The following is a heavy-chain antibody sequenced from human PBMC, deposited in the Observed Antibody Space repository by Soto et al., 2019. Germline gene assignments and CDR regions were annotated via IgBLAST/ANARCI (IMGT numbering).Heavy chain of an antibody. V-gene: IGHV1-8*01. Sequence: ASVKVSCKASGYTFTSYDINWVRQATGQGLEWKGWINTNSGKTGYAQKFQGRVTMTRNTSISTAYMELSSLRSEDTAVYYCARGLYGSGSYHFYYMDVWGKGTTVTVSS. CDR3: ARGLYGSGSYHFYYMDV. CDR1: GYTFTSYD. D-gene: IGHD3-10*01. J-gene: IGHJ6*03. CDR2: INTNSGKT.